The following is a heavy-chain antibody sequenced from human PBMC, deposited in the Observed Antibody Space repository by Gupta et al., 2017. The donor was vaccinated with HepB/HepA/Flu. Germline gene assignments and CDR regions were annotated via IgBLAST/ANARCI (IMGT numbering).Heavy chain of an antibody. V-gene: IGHV3-7*01. D-gene: IGHD5-12*01. CDR3: AREATAFDI. CDR1: RFTFRNYW. J-gene: IGHJ3*02. CDR2: IIQDGSEK. Sequence: EVQLVESGGGLVQPGGSLRLSCAASRFTFRNYWMSWVRQAPGKGLEWVAKIIQDGSEKYYVDSVKGRFTISRDNTKNSLYLQMNSLRADDTAVYYCAREATAFDIWGQGTMVTVSS.